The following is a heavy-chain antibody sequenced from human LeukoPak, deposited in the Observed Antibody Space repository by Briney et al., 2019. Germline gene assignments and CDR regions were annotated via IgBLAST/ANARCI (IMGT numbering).Heavy chain of an antibody. D-gene: IGHD1-26*01. Sequence: PGGSLRLSCAASGFTLDDYGMSWVRRAPGKGLEWVSGINWNGVITGYADSVKGRFTISRDNAKNFLYLQMNSLRAEDTAVYYCARCIVGPTIFDYWGQGTLVTVSS. CDR2: INWNGVIT. CDR3: ARCIVGPTIFDY. CDR1: GFTLDDYG. V-gene: IGHV3-20*04. J-gene: IGHJ4*02.